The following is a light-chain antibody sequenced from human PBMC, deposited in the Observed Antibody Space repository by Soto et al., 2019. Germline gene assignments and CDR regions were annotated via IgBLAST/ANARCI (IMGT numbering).Light chain of an antibody. J-gene: IGKJ1*01. CDR1: QTINTW. CDR2: AAS. V-gene: IGKV1-5*01. Sequence: DIPMTQSPSTLSASVGDRVIITCRASQTINTWLAWYQQKPGKAPKLLIYAASSLQSGVPSRFSGSGSGTEFPLTNSSLQPDDFAVYYCQQYDSHWTFGQGTTVDIK. CDR3: QQYDSHWT.